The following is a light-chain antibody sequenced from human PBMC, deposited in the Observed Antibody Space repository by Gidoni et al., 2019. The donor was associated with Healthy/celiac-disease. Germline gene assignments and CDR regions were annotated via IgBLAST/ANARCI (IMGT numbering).Light chain of an antibody. V-gene: IGKV1-39*01. CDR1: QSIRSY. CDR3: QQSYSTLT. J-gene: IGKJ2*01. CDR2: AAS. Sequence: IPMTQSPSSLSASVGDRVTITFRASQSIRSYLNWYPQKPGKAPKLLIYAASSLKSGVPSRLSDSGLGTDFTLTISSLKPEELATYYCQQSYSTLTFGQGTKLEIK.